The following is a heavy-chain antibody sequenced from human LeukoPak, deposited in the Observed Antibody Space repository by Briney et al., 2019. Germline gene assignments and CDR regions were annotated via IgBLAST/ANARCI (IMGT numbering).Heavy chain of an antibody. J-gene: IGHJ3*02. V-gene: IGHV4-59*01. CDR2: IYYSGST. Sequence: KPSETLSLTCTVSGGSISSYYWSWIRQPPGKGLEWIGYIYYSGSTNYNPSLKSRVTISVDTSKNQFSLKLSSVTAADTAVYYCARDLRGVDAFDIWGQGTMVTVSS. D-gene: IGHD3-3*01. CDR3: ARDLRGVDAFDI. CDR1: GGSISSYY.